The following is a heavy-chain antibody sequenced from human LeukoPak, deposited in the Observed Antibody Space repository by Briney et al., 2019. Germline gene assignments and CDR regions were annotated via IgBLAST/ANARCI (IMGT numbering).Heavy chain of an antibody. CDR3: ARDLYDSGPGWFDP. D-gene: IGHD3-10*01. J-gene: IGHJ5*02. CDR2: INHSGST. Sequence: LSCAASGFTVSSNYMSWVRQAPGKGLEWIGEINHSGSTNYNPSLKSRVTISVDTSKNQFSLKLSSVTAADTAVYYCARDLYDSGPGWFDPWGQGTLVTVSS. CDR1: GFTVSSNY. V-gene: IGHV4-34*01.